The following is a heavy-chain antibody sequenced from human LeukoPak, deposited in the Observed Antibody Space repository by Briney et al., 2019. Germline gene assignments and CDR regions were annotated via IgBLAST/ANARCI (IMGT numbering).Heavy chain of an antibody. CDR1: GFTFSDSY. CDR3: TRSARPLDS. CDR2: ISGSGHDI. Sequence: GGSLRLSCAASGFTFSDSYMSWIRQAPGKGLEYLSYISGSGHDIMYADSVRGRFTISRDNARNSLYPQMHSLRAEDTAVYYCTRSARPLDSWGQGTLVTVSS. J-gene: IGHJ4*02. D-gene: IGHD6-25*01. V-gene: IGHV3-11*01.